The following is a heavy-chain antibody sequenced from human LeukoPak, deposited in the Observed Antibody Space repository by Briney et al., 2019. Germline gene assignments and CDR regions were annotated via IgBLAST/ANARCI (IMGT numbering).Heavy chain of an antibody. CDR1: VFTFSGYS. V-gene: IGHV3-23*01. Sequence: GGSLRLSCAASVFTFSGYSMSWVRQAPGKGPEWVSTISGSGDATYYADSVKGRFTISRDSSKNTLYLQMNSLRAEDTAVYYCAKDIRAYRYGANFDCWGQGTLVTVSS. D-gene: IGHD5-18*01. CDR2: ISGSGDAT. J-gene: IGHJ4*02. CDR3: AKDIRAYRYGANFDC.